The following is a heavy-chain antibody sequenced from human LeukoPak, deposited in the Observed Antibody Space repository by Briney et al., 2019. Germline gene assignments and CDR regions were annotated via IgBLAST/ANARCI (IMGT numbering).Heavy chain of an antibody. CDR3: TRDPSVDYDLLSHWFDP. V-gene: IGHV1-69*13. D-gene: IGHD3-9*01. CDR1: GGTFNSSG. CDR2: IISFFGAA. Sequence: ASVKVSCKASGGTFNSSGISWVRQAPGQGLEWMGGIISFFGAAHYIQKFQGRLTITADESTSAAYMELSSLTSEDTAVYYCTRDPSVDYDLLSHWFDPWGQGTLVTVSS. J-gene: IGHJ5*02.